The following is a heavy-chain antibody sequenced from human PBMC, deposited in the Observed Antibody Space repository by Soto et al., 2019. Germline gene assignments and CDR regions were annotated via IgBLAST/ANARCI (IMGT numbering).Heavy chain of an antibody. CDR1: GGTFSSYA. J-gene: IGHJ6*02. CDR3: ARLRFRRKGPIAAAGTVGYYYYYGMDV. Sequence: SVKVSCKAPGGTFSSYAISWVRQAPGQGLEWMGGIIPIFGTAKYAQKFQGRVTITADESTSTGYMELSSLRSEDTAVYYCARLRFRRKGPIAAAGTVGYYYYYGMDVWGQGTTVTVSS. D-gene: IGHD6-13*01. V-gene: IGHV1-69*13. CDR2: IIPIFGTA.